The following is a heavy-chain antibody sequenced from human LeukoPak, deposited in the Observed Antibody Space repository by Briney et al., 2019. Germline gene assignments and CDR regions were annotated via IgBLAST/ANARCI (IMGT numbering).Heavy chain of an antibody. J-gene: IGHJ3*02. D-gene: IGHD6-19*01. V-gene: IGHV1-18*04. Sequence: ASVKVSCKASGHTFTSYGISWVRQAPGQGLERMGWISAYGHTNYAQKFQGRVTMTTDTSTSTAYMELRSLRSDDTAVYYCARDRQEWLYAFDIWGQGTMVTVSS. CDR1: GHTFTSYG. CDR2: ISAYGHT. CDR3: ARDRQEWLYAFDI.